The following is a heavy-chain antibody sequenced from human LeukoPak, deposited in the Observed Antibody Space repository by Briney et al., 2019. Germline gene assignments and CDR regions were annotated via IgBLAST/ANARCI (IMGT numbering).Heavy chain of an antibody. CDR3: AREYGRGRYFDY. V-gene: IGHV3-48*04. D-gene: IGHD3-16*01. CDR2: ISGSSSTI. CDR1: GSTFSSYG. Sequence: GGSLRLSCAASGSTFSSYGMNWVRQAPGKGLDWVSYISGSSSTIYYADSVKGRFTISRDNAKNSLYLQLNSLRAEDTAVYYCAREYGRGRYFDYWGQGTLVTVSS. J-gene: IGHJ4*02.